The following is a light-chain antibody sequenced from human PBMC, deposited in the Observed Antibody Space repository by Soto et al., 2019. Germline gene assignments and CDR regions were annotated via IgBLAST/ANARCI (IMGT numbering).Light chain of an antibody. Sequence: DIVMTQSPLSLPVTPGEPAFISCRSSQSLLHSNGYYYLDWYVQKPGQSPQLLIYMTSFRSSGVPDRFRGSASGTDFTLKISRVEAEDVGVYYCMQALHSPRTFGQGTKVEIK. CDR3: MQALHSPRT. CDR1: QSLLHSNGYYY. CDR2: MTS. J-gene: IGKJ1*01. V-gene: IGKV2-28*01.